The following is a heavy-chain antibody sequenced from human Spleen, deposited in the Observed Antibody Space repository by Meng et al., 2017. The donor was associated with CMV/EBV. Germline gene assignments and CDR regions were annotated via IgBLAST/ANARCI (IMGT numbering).Heavy chain of an antibody. V-gene: IGHV3-7*01. J-gene: IGHJ3*01. CDR3: VRDQHCSRACCGDAFEV. CDR2: VKHDGSKT. Sequence: GGSLRLSCAASGFTFSNYWMRWVRQAPGKGLEWVSHVKHDGSKTSYVDSVKGRFSISRDNAKKTLYLQMNSLRAEDTAVYYCVRDQHCSRACCGDAFEVWGQGTVVTVSS. CDR1: GFTFSNYW. D-gene: IGHD2-15*01.